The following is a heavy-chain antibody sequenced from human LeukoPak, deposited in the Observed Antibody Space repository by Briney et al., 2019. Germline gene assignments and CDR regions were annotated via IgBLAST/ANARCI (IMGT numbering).Heavy chain of an antibody. Sequence: HPGGSLRLSCAASGFTFSSYEMNWVRQAPGKGLEWVSYISSSGSTIYYADSVKGRFTISRDNAKNSLYLQMNSLRPEDTAVYYCARAHLSSSSTDYMDVWGKGTTVTVSS. CDR2: ISSSGSTI. CDR3: ARAHLSSSSTDYMDV. V-gene: IGHV3-48*03. CDR1: GFTFSSYE. D-gene: IGHD6-6*01. J-gene: IGHJ6*03.